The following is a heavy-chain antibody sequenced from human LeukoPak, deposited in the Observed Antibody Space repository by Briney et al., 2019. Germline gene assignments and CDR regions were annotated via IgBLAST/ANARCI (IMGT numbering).Heavy chain of an antibody. D-gene: IGHD6-25*01. CDR3: ARDTLAAADS. CDR1: GDIVSRDGAA. CDR2: TYYRSKLHN. J-gene: IGHJ4*02. V-gene: IGHV6-1*01. Sequence: SQTLSLTCALSGDIVSRDGAAWTWIRQSQSRGLEWLGRTYYRSKLHNEYAVSVRGRMAISPDTSKNQFSLHLSSVTPEDTAVYFCARDTLAAADSWGQGALVTVSS.